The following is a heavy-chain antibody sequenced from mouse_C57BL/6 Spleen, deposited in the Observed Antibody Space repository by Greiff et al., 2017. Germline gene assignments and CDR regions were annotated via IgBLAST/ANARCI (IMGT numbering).Heavy chain of an antibody. J-gene: IGHJ1*03. D-gene: IGHD1-1*02. CDR2: IYPGDGDT. V-gene: IGHV1-82*01. Sequence: QVQLQQSGPELVKPGASVKISCKASGYAFSSSWMNWVKQRPGKGLEWIGRIYPGDGDTNYNGKFKGKATLTADKSSSTAYMQLSSLTSEDSAVYFCARRGGNLSYWYFDVWGTGTTVTVSS. CDR1: GYAFSSSW. CDR3: ARRGGNLSYWYFDV.